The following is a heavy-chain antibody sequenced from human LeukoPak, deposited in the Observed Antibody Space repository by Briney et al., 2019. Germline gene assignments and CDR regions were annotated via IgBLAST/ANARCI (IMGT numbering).Heavy chain of an antibody. Sequence: GGSLRLSCAASGFTFSAYWMAWVRQAPGKGLEWVSILYSGGTTYSADSVKGRFTISRHQSKNTLYLQLNSLRVDDTAVYYCARRAPTNYFFDNWGQGTLVTVSS. D-gene: IGHD1-1*01. V-gene: IGHV3-53*04. CDR3: ARRAPTNYFFDN. J-gene: IGHJ4*02. CDR2: LYSGGTT. CDR1: GFTFSAYW.